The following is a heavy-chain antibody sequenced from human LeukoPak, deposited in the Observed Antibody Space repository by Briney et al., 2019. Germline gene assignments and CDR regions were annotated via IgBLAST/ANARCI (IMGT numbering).Heavy chain of an antibody. V-gene: IGHV4-59*08. CDR2: IYYSGST. D-gene: IGHD2-15*01. CDR3: ARHGSDCSGGSCYGPGYYYYGMDV. CDR1: GGSISSYY. Sequence: SETLSLTCTVSGGSISSYYWSWIWQPPGKGLEWIGYIYYSGSTNYNPSLKSRVTISVDTSKNQFSLKLSAVTAADTAVYYCARHGSDCSGGSCYGPGYYYYGMDVWGQGTTVTVSS. J-gene: IGHJ6*02.